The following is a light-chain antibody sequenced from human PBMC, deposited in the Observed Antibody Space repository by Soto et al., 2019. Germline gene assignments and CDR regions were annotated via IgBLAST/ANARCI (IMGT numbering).Light chain of an antibody. CDR1: QSVSSSY. CDR2: GAS. J-gene: IGKJ2*01. CDR3: QQYGSSPRT. Sequence: ETVLTQSPGTLSLFPGERATLSCRASQSVSSSYLAWYQQKPGQAPRLLIYGASSRATGIPDRFSGSGSGTDFTLTISRLEPEDFAVYYCQQYGSSPRTFGQGTKLEIK. V-gene: IGKV3-20*01.